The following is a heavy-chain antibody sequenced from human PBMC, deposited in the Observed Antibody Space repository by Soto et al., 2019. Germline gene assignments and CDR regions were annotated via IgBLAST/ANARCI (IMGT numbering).Heavy chain of an antibody. CDR1: GYTFTSYG. Sequence: GASVKVSCKASGYTFTSYGISWVRQAPGQGLEWMGWISAYNGNTNYAQKLQGRVTMTTDTSTSTAYMELRSLRSDDTAVYYCASRKLCSGGSCYSDDYYYGMDVWGQGTTVTVSS. D-gene: IGHD2-15*01. CDR3: ASRKLCSGGSCYSDDYYYGMDV. J-gene: IGHJ6*02. CDR2: ISAYNGNT. V-gene: IGHV1-18*01.